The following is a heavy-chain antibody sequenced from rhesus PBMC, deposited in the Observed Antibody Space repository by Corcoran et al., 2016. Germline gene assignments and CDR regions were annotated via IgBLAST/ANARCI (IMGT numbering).Heavy chain of an antibody. D-gene: IGHD6-25*01. Sequence: QVTLKESGPALVKPTQTLTLACSFSGFSFSTTGMGVGWIRLPPGQAPGWRALVYWDDSKYYGSSLNTRLTVFKDTSKNQVVLTVTHVDPLDTATYYCAREATSSGFLFDSWGQGVLVTVSS. CDR3: AREATSSGFLFDS. V-gene: IGHV2-152*01. CDR2: VYWDDSK. CDR1: GFSFSTTGMG. J-gene: IGHJ4*01.